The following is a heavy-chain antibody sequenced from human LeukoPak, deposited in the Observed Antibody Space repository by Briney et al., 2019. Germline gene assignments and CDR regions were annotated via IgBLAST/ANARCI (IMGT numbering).Heavy chain of an antibody. Sequence: SETLPLTCAVYGGSFSGYYWSWTRQPPGKGLEWIGEINHSGSTNYNPSLKSRVTISVDTSKNQFSLKLSSVTAADTAVYYCARRRMIVVVNGGAIDYWGQGTLVTVSS. D-gene: IGHD3-22*01. CDR3: ARRRMIVVVNGGAIDY. CDR1: GGSFSGYY. V-gene: IGHV4-34*01. CDR2: INHSGST. J-gene: IGHJ4*02.